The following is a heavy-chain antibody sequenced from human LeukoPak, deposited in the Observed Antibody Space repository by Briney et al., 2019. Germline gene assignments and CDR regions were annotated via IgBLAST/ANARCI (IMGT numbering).Heavy chain of an antibody. CDR2: INPNSGGT. J-gene: IGHJ6*02. CDR3: ARDRGAYYDFWSGYYPGFGMDV. V-gene: IGHV1-2*06. CDR1: GYTFTGYY. D-gene: IGHD3-3*01. Sequence: ASVKVSCKASGYTFTGYYMHWVRQAPGQGLEWMGRINPNSGGTNYAQKFQGRVTMTRDTSISTAYMELSRLRSDDTAVYYCARDRGAYYDFWSGYYPGFGMDVWGQGTTVTVSS.